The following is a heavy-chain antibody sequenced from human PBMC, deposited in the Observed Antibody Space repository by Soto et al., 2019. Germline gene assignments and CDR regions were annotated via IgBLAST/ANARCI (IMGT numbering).Heavy chain of an antibody. V-gene: IGHV3-23*01. Sequence: GGSLRLSCAASGFTFSSYAMSWVRQAPGKGLEWVSAISGSGGSTYYADSVKGRFTISRDNSKNTLYLQMNSLRAEDTAVYYFAPMSADDYDFWSGYYGYFDYWGQGTLVSVSS. CDR1: GFTFSSYA. J-gene: IGHJ4*02. CDR3: APMSADDYDFWSGYYGYFDY. D-gene: IGHD3-3*01. CDR2: ISGSGGST.